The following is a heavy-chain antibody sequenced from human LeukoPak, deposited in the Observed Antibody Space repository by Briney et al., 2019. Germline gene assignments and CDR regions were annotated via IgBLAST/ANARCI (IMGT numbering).Heavy chain of an antibody. J-gene: IGHJ4*02. D-gene: IGHD1-26*01. CDR1: GYNFTDYY. V-gene: IGHV1-2*02. CDR2: INPKSGGT. CDR3: ASDSGLGPTWHPFDH. Sequence: GASVKVSCKASGYNFTDYYLHWVRQAPGQGLEWMGWINPKSGGTNYAQKFRGRVTMTRDTSISTAYMELSGLRSDDTAGYYCASDSGLGPTWHPFDHWGQGTPVTVSS.